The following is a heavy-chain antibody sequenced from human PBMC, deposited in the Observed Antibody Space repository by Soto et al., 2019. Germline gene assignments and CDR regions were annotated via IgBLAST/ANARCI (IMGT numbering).Heavy chain of an antibody. D-gene: IGHD3-22*01. V-gene: IGHV1-69*05. Sequence: QVQLVQSGAEVKKPGSSVKVSCKASGGTFSSYAISWVRQAPGQGLEWMGGIIPIFGTANYAQTFQGRVTITPDESTTTAYMELSSLRSEDTAVYYCARPTRFYYDSSGQSAWFDPWGQGTLVTVSS. J-gene: IGHJ5*02. CDR2: IIPIFGTA. CDR3: ARPTRFYYDSSGQSAWFDP. CDR1: GGTFSSYA.